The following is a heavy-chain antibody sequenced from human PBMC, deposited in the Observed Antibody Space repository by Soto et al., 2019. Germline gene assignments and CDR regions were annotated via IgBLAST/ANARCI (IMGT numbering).Heavy chain of an antibody. J-gene: IGHJ6*02. CDR1: GYTFTSYY. V-gene: IGHV1-2*04. D-gene: IGHD3-10*01. CDR3: AREAGFVGYYYGMDV. CDR2: INPNSGGT. Sequence: WASVKVSCKASGYTFTSYYMHWVRQAPGQGLEWMGWINPNSGGTNYAQKFQGWVTMTRDTSISTAYMELSRLRSDDTAVYYCAREAGFVGYYYGMDVWGQGTTVTVSS.